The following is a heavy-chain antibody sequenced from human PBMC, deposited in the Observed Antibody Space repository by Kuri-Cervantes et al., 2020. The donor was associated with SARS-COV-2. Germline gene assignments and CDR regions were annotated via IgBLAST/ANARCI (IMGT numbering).Heavy chain of an antibody. Sequence: GSLRLSCTVSGGSISSHYWSWIRQPPGKGLEWIGYIYYSGSTNYNPSLKSRVTMSVDTSKNQFSLKLSSVTAADTAVYYCAREAGGIAARADAFDIWGQGTMVTVSS. V-gene: IGHV4-59*11. CDR2: IYYSGST. CDR1: GGSISSHY. CDR3: AREAGGIAARADAFDI. J-gene: IGHJ3*02. D-gene: IGHD6-13*01.